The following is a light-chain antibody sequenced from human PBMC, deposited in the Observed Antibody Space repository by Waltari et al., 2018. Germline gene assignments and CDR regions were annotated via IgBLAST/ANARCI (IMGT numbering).Light chain of an antibody. CDR1: QSVSSN. V-gene: IGKV3-15*01. Sequence: ETVMTQSPATLSVSPGERATISCRASQSVSSNLAWYQQKPGQAPRLLIYGASTRATGIPARFSGSGSGTEFTLTISSMQSEDFAVYYCQQYNNWPPATFGQGTKLEI. J-gene: IGKJ2*01. CDR3: QQYNNWPPAT. CDR2: GAS.